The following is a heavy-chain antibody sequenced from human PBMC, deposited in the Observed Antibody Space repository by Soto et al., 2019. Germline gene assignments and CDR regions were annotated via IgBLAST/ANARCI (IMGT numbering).Heavy chain of an antibody. CDR2: ITNRVSD. J-gene: IGHJ4*02. D-gene: IGHD3-16*01. V-gene: IGHV3-48*01. Sequence: GGSLRLSCAASGFIFSSFTMNWVRQAPGKGLEWLAYITNRVSDYYVDSVKGRFTISRDNARNSLYLQMNSLKADDTAVYYCVRDQFWAFDNWGQGTLVTVSS. CDR1: GFIFSSFT. CDR3: VRDQFWAFDN.